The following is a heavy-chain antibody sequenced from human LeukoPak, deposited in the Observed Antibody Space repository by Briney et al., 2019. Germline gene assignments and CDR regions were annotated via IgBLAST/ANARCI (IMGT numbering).Heavy chain of an antibody. CDR3: AKERGSYYSSGGMDV. D-gene: IGHD3-10*01. CDR2: IRYDGSNK. CDR1: GFTFSNYG. V-gene: IGHV3-30*02. Sequence: SGGSLRLSCAASGFTFSNYGMHWVRQAPGKGLEWVAFIRYDGSNKYYAYSVKGRFTISRDNSKNTLYLQMNSPRAEDTAVYYCAKERGSYYSSGGMDVWGKGTTVTISS. J-gene: IGHJ6*03.